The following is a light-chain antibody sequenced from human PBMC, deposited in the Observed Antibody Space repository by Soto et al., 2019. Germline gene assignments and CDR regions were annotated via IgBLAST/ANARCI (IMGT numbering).Light chain of an antibody. J-gene: IGKJ1*01. Sequence: EILMTQSPATLSVSPGERATLSCRASEGVSSNLVRYKNKPGQAPRLLIYEASTRAPGIPARFSGSGSGTESTLNISGLQSEDCAIYDCEPYHYRSPQWTCGQGTKVEI. V-gene: IGKV3-15*01. CDR3: EPYHYRSPQWT. CDR1: EGVSSN. CDR2: EAS.